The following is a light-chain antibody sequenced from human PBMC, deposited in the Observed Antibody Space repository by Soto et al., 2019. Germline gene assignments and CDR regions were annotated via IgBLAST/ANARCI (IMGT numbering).Light chain of an antibody. Sequence: DIQMTQSPSFVSASVGDRVTITCRARQGISSWLAWYQHKPGRAPKLLIHAASSLESGVPSRLSGSGSGTDFTLTISSLQPEDFATSYCQQTTSFPLTFGGGTKLEIK. CDR2: AAS. V-gene: IGKV1-12*01. J-gene: IGKJ4*01. CDR3: QQTTSFPLT. CDR1: QGISSW.